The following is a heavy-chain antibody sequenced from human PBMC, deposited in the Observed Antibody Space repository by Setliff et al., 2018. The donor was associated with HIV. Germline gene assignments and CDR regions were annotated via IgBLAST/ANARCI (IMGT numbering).Heavy chain of an antibody. CDR3: ARDRENYYDSTGAFDI. Sequence: SETLSLTCTVSGGSIRSGNYYWSWIRQPPGKGLEWIGYIYDRGRTYYNPSLKSRVTISVDTSKNQFSLKLSSVTAADTAVYYCARDRENYYDSTGAFDIWGQGTMVTVSS. CDR2: IYDRGRT. V-gene: IGHV4-30-4*08. CDR1: GGSIRSGNYY. D-gene: IGHD3-22*01. J-gene: IGHJ3*02.